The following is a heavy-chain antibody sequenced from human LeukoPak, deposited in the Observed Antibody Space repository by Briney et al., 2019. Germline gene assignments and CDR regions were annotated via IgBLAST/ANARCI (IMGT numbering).Heavy chain of an antibody. J-gene: IGHJ4*02. CDR1: GFTFSNYE. V-gene: IGHV3-48*03. Sequence: GGSLRLSCAASGFTFSNYEMHWVRQAPGKGLEWVSYISSSGSDIYYADSVKGRFTISRDNAKNSLYLQMNSLRTEDTALYYCAKDEGHSYGPYFDYWGQGTLVTVSS. CDR2: ISSSGSDI. D-gene: IGHD5-18*01. CDR3: AKDEGHSYGPYFDY.